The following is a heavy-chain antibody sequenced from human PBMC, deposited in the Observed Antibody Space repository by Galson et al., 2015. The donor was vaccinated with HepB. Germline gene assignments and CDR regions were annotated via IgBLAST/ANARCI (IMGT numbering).Heavy chain of an antibody. J-gene: IGHJ4*02. CDR1: GFTFSSYG. Sequence: SLRLSCAASGFTFSSYGMHWVRQAPGKGLEWVAVIWYDGSNKYYADSVKGRFTISRDNSKNTLYLQMNSLRAEDTAVYYCARDFKGSSGYAAHWGQGTLVTVSS. CDR2: IWYDGSNK. V-gene: IGHV3-33*01. CDR3: ARDFKGSSGYAAH. D-gene: IGHD3-22*01.